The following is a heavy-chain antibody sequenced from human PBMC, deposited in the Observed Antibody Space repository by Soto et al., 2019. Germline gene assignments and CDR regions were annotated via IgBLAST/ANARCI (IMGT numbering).Heavy chain of an antibody. V-gene: IGHV1-18*01. Sequence: QVQLVQSGPELKKPGAAVRVSCKASGYTFDSYGLSWVRQAPGQGLERMGWISTYTGNTDYPQRFQGRVTMDTDTSTSTAYLDVRSLTSDDTAVSYCVRDVSVSSGSFGGYWGQGTLVTVSS. CDR1: GYTFDSYG. J-gene: IGHJ4*02. D-gene: IGHD3-10*01. CDR3: VRDVSVSSGSFGGY. CDR2: ISTYTGNT.